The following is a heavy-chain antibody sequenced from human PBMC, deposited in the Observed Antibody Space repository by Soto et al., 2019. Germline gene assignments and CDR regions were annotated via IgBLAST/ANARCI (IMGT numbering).Heavy chain of an antibody. CDR3: GRGCVAAGLIQH. J-gene: IGHJ1*01. CDR2: ISGDGNST. Sequence: EVQLVESGGGLVQPGGSLRLSCAASGFTFSSYWMHWVRQAPGKGLVWVSRISGDGNSTNYADSVKGRFTISRDNAKNALYLQMNSLRAEDTAIYYCGRGCVAAGLIQHWGQGTLVTVSS. V-gene: IGHV3-74*01. D-gene: IGHD6-13*01. CDR1: GFTFSSYW.